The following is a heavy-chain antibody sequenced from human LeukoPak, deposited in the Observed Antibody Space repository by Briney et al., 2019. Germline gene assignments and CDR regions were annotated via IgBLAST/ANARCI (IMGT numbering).Heavy chain of an antibody. J-gene: IGHJ4*02. Sequence: SETLSLTCAVYGGSFSGYYWSWIRQPPGKGLEWIGEINHSGSTYYNPSLKSRVTISVDTSKNQFSLKLSSVTAADTAVYYCARDSTMVRGALDYWGQGTLVTVSS. CDR3: ARDSTMVRGALDY. V-gene: IGHV4-34*01. CDR2: INHSGST. CDR1: GGSFSGYY. D-gene: IGHD3-10*01.